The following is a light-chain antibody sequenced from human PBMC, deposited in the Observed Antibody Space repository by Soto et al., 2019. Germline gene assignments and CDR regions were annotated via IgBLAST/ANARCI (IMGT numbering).Light chain of an antibody. CDR2: GAS. CDR3: QQYDRSWT. J-gene: IGKJ1*01. Sequence: EIVLTQSPGTLSLSPGERATLSCRASQSVSSSYLAWYQQKPGQTPRLLIYGASSRATGIPDRFSGSGSGTYFTLTISRLEPEDFAVYYCQQYDRSWTFGQGTKVEIK. V-gene: IGKV3-20*01. CDR1: QSVSSSY.